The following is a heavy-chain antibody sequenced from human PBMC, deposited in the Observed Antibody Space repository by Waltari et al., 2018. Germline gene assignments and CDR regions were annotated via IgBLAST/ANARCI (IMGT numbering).Heavy chain of an antibody. CDR2: IYHSGST. CDR1: GGSISSSNW. J-gene: IGHJ4*02. D-gene: IGHD1-26*01. Sequence: QVQLQESGPGLVKPSGTLSLTCAVSGGSISSSNWWSWVRQPPGKGLEWIGEIYHSGSTNYNPSLKSRVTISVDKSKNQFSLKLSSVTAADTAVYYCARVIGSSFIPLSIVGASSPSAGFDYWGQGTLVTVSS. V-gene: IGHV4-4*02. CDR3: ARVIGSSFIPLSIVGASSPSAGFDY.